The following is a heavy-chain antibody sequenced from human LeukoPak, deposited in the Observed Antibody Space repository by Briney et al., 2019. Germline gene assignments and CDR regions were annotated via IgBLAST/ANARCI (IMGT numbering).Heavy chain of an antibody. V-gene: IGHV4-38-2*02. CDR3: ALGSGSYLSFDY. CDR2: IYHSGST. J-gene: IGHJ4*02. D-gene: IGHD3-10*01. Sequence: SETLSLTCTVSGYSISSGYYWGWIRQPPGKGLEWIGSIYHSGSTYYNPSLKSRVTISVDTSKNQFSLKLSSVTATDTAVYYCALGSGSYLSFDYWGQGTLVTVSS. CDR1: GYSISSGYY.